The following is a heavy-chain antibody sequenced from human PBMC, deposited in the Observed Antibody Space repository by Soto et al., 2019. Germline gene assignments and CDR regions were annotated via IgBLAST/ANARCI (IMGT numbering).Heavy chain of an antibody. CDR2: IYPGDSDT. J-gene: IGHJ6*03. D-gene: IGHD1-7*01. CDR3: AIQPSPGTTDYYYMDV. V-gene: IGHV5-51*01. CDR1: GYSFTSYW. Sequence: PGESLKISCKGSGYSFTSYWIGWVRQMPGKGLEWMGIIYPGDSDTRYSPSFQGQVTISADKSISTAYLQWSSLKASDTAMYYCAIQPSPGTTDYYYMDVWGKGTTVTVSS.